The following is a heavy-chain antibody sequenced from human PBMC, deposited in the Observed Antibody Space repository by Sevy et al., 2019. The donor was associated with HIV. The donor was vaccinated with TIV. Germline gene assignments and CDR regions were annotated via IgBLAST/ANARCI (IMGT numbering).Heavy chain of an antibody. CDR3: ATKMGGGSGMAFLVDY. D-gene: IGHD5-18*01. V-gene: IGHV3-23*01. CDR2: ISGTGDYT. Sequence: GGSLRLSCAASGFAFSNFAMGWVRQAPGKGLDWISVISGTGDYTYYADSVNGRLPISRDNSKNTLFLQMNSLRAEDTAIFYCATKMGGGSGMAFLVDYWGQGTLVTVSS. CDR1: GFAFSNFA. J-gene: IGHJ4*02.